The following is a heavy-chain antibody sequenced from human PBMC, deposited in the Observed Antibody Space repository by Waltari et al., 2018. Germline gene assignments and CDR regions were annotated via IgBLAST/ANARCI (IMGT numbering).Heavy chain of an antibody. CDR1: GGSFSGYY. CDR3: ARGLGLRSGYYSP. V-gene: IGHV4-34*01. Sequence: QVQLQQWGAGLLKPSETLSLTCAVYGGSFSGYYWSWIRQPPGKGLEWIGEINHSGRSTNYTPSLKSRVTISVDTSKNQFSLKLSSVTAADTAVYYCARGLGLRSGYYSPWGQGTLVTVSS. J-gene: IGHJ5*02. D-gene: IGHD3-22*01. CDR2: INHSGRST.